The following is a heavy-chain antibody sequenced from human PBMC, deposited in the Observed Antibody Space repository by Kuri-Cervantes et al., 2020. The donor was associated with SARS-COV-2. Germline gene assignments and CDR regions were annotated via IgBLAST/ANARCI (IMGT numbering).Heavy chain of an antibody. CDR3: ATHAAIFGVVLPDY. V-gene: IGHV1-24*01. CDR2: FDPEDGET. D-gene: IGHD3-3*01. Sequence: ASAKVSCKVSGYTLTELSMHWVRQAPGKGLEWMGGFDPEDGETIYAQKFQGRVTMTEDTSTDTAYMELSSLRSEDTAVYYCATHAAIFGVVLPDYWGQGTLVTVSS. J-gene: IGHJ4*02. CDR1: GYTLTELS.